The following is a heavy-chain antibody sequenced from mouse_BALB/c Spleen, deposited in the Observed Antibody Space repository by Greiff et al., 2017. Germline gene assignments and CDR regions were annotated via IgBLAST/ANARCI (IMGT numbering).Heavy chain of an antibody. V-gene: IGHV3-2*02. D-gene: IGHD2-12*01. CDR1: GYSITSDYA. J-gene: IGHJ2*01. CDR2: ISYSGST. Sequence: EAQLVESGPGLVKPSQSLSLTCTVTGYSITSDYAWNWIRQFPGNKLEWMGYISYSGSTSYNPSLKSRISITRDTSKNQFFLQLNSVTTEDTATYYCARSGLRRLGYFDYWGQGTTLTVSS. CDR3: ARSGLRRLGYFDY.